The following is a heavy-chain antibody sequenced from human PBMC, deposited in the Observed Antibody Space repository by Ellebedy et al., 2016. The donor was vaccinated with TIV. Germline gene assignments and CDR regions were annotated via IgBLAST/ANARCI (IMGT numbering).Heavy chain of an antibody. Sequence: KVSCKGSRYSFTSYWIGWVRQMPGKGLEWMGIIYPGDSYIRYSPSFQGQVTISVDKSISTTYLQWSSLKASDTAMYYCARDSGLDYWGQGTLVTVSS. CDR1: RYSFTSYW. D-gene: IGHD1-14*01. CDR3: ARDSGLDY. J-gene: IGHJ4*02. V-gene: IGHV5-51*01. CDR2: IYPGDSYI.